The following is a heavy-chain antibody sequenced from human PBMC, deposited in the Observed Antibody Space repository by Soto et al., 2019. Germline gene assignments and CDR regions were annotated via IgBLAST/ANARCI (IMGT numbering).Heavy chain of an antibody. J-gene: IGHJ6*01. V-gene: IGHV3-30*18. CDR1: GFTFSSFD. Sequence: GGSLRLSCAASGFTFSSFDIHWVRQAPGKGLDWVALISYDGANKKYADSVKGRFTISRDNSKNMLCLEMNSLRAEDTAVYYCAKDFNPGVAADGIGMDVWGQGTTVTVSS. CDR3: AKDFNPGVAADGIGMDV. CDR2: ISYDGANK. D-gene: IGHD6-13*01.